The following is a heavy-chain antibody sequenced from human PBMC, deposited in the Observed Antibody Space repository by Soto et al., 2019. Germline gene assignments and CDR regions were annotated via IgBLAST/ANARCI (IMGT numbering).Heavy chain of an antibody. CDR1: GYSSAGYW. D-gene: IGHD3-22*01. CDR2: IDPSDSQT. Sequence: PGDSLKITCKRSGYSSAGYWITWVRQKPGKGLEWKGRIDPSDSQTYYSPSFRGHVTISVTKSITTVFLQWSSLRASDTAMYYRARQIYDSDTGPNFQYYFDSWGQGTPVTVSS. V-gene: IGHV5-10-1*01. CDR3: ARQIYDSDTGPNFQYYFDS. J-gene: IGHJ4*02.